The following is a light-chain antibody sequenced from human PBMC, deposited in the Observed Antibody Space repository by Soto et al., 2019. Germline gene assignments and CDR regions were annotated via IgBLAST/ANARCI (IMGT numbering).Light chain of an antibody. V-gene: IGLV1-40*01. Sequence: QSVLTQPPSVSGAQGQRVTIPCTGSGSNIGSYYDVHWYQQLPGTVPKLLIYGDNNRPSGVPDRFSGSKSGTSASLAITGLQAEDEADYYCQSYDSSLSHVVFGGGTKLTVL. J-gene: IGLJ2*01. CDR3: QSYDSSLSHVV. CDR1: GSNIGSYYD. CDR2: GDN.